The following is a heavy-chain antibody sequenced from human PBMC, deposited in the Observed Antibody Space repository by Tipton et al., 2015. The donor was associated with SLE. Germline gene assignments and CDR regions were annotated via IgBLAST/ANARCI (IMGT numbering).Heavy chain of an antibody. D-gene: IGHD3-3*01. Sequence: TLSLTCTVSGGSISSHYWSWIRQPPGKGLEWIGYIYYSGSTNYNPSLKSRVTISVDTSKNQFSLKLSSVTAADTAVYCCARAKPDHDFWSGYSPFDYWGQGTLVTISS. V-gene: IGHV4-59*11. J-gene: IGHJ4*02. CDR2: IYYSGST. CDR1: GGSISSHY. CDR3: ARAKPDHDFWSGYSPFDY.